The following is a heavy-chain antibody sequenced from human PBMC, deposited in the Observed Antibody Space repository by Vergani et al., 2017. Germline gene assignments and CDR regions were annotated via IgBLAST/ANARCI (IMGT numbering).Heavy chain of an antibody. Sequence: QVQLQESGPGLVKPSQTLSLTCTVSGGSISSGDYYWSWIRQPPGKGLEWIGYIYYSGSTYYNPSLKSRVTISEDTSKHQFSLKLGSVTAADTAVYYCAIGDYYDSSGYYYYYYYMDGWGKATTVTLS. V-gene: IGHV4-30-4*01. CDR3: AIGDYYDSSGYYYYYYYMDG. J-gene: IGHJ6*03. CDR2: IYYSGST. CDR1: GGSISSGDYY. D-gene: IGHD3-22*01.